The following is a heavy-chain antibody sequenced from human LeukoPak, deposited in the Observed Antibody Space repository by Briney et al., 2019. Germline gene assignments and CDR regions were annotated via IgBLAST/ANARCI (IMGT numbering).Heavy chain of an antibody. V-gene: IGHV3-33*08. Sequence: GGSLRLSCAASGFTISGYWMHWVRQAPGKGLVWVAVIWYDGSNKYYADSVKGRFTISRDNSKNTMYLQMNSLRAEDTAAYYCAGGVGALDLDLWGRGTLVTVSS. CDR2: IWYDGSNK. J-gene: IGHJ2*01. D-gene: IGHD1-26*01. CDR3: AGGVGALDLDL. CDR1: GFTISGYW.